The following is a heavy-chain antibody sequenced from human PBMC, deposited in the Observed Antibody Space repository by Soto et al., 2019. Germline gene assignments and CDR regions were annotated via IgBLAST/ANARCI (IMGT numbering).Heavy chain of an antibody. CDR3: ARAAELELDYYYGMDV. Sequence: PSQTLSLPCAISGDSVSSNSAAWNWIRQSPSRGLVWLGRTYYRSKWYNDYAVSVKSRITINPDTSKNQFSLQLSSVTPEDTAVYYCARAAELELDYYYGMDVWGQGTTVTVSS. V-gene: IGHV6-1*01. J-gene: IGHJ6*02. CDR2: TYYRSKWYN. D-gene: IGHD1-7*01. CDR1: GDSVSSNSAA.